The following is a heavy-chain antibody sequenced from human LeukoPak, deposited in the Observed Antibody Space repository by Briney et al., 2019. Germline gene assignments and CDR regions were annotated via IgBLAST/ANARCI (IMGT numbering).Heavy chain of an antibody. CDR3: ASSGWYEGFDY. D-gene: IGHD6-19*01. J-gene: IGHJ4*02. CDR2: INPSGGST. CDR1: GYTFTSYY. Sequence: ASVKVSCTASGYTFTSYYMHWVRQAPGQGLEWMGIINPSGGSTSYAQKFQGRVTMTRDTSTSTVYMELSSLRSEDTAVYYCASSGWYEGFDYLGQGTLVTVSS. V-gene: IGHV1-46*01.